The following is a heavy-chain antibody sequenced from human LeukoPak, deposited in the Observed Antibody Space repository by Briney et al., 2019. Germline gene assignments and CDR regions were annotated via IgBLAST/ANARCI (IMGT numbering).Heavy chain of an antibody. CDR1: GGSISSYY. V-gene: IGHV4-59*01. Sequence: PSETLSLTCTVSGGSISSYYWSWIRQPPGKGLEWIGYIYYSGSTNYNPSLKSRVTISVDTSKNQFSLKLSSVTAADTAVYYCARSPGITIFGVVIEGSYMDVWGKGTTVTVSS. CDR3: ARSPGITIFGVVIEGSYMDV. CDR2: IYYSGST. D-gene: IGHD3-3*01. J-gene: IGHJ6*03.